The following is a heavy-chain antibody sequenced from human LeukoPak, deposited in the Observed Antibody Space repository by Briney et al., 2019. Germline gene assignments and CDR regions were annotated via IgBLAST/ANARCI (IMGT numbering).Heavy chain of an antibody. J-gene: IGHJ4*02. CDR1: GFTFSDYY. CDR2: ITSSSSDT. CDR3: ARDYDILTGYFRGGFDY. Sequence: GGSLRLSCAASGFTFSDYYMSWIRHAPGKGREWISYITSSSSDTNYADSVKGRFTISRDNAKKSLYLQMNSLRAEDTAVYYCARDYDILTGYFRGGFDYWGQGTLVTVSS. V-gene: IGHV3-11*05. D-gene: IGHD3-9*01.